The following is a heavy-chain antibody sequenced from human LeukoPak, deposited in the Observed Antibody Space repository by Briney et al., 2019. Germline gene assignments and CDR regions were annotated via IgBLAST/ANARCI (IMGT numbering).Heavy chain of an antibody. Sequence: GGSLTLSCAASGFTFSSYEMNWVRQATGKGLEWVSYISSSGSTIYYADSVKGRFTISRDNAKNSLYLQMNSLRAEDTAIYYCAREEDSTTIRASHGMDVWGQGTTVTVS. CDR2: ISSSGSTI. CDR1: GFTFSSYE. J-gene: IGHJ6*02. D-gene: IGHD6-6*01. V-gene: IGHV3-48*03. CDR3: AREEDSTTIRASHGMDV.